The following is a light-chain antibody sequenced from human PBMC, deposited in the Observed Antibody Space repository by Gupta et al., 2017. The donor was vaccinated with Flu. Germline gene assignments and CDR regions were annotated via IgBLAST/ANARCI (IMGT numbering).Light chain of an antibody. CDR3: QQLNSYPRT. CDR2: AAS. Sequence: PSFLSASVGDRVAITCRASQGISSYLAWYQQKPGKAPKLLIYAASTLQSGVPSRFSGSGSGTEFTLTISSLQPEDFATYYCQQLNSYPRTFGQGTKLEIK. V-gene: IGKV1-9*01. CDR1: QGISSY. J-gene: IGKJ2*01.